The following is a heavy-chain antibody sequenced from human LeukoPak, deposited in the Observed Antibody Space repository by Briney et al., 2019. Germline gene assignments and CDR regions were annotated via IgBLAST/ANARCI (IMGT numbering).Heavy chain of an antibody. V-gene: IGHV1-18*01. D-gene: IGHD2-21*02. CDR1: GYTFTSYG. Sequence: ASVMVSCKASGYTFTSYGISWVRQAPGQGLEWMGWISAYNGNTNYAQKLQGRVTMTTDTSMSTAYMELRSLRSDDTAVYYCARKAVVTARPDYWGQGTLVTVSS. J-gene: IGHJ4*02. CDR3: ARKAVVTARPDY. CDR2: ISAYNGNT.